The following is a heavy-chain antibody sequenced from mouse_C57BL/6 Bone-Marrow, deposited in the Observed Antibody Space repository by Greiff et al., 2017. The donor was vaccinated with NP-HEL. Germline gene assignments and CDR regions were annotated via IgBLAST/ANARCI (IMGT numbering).Heavy chain of an antibody. D-gene: IGHD2-4*01. CDR1: GFTFSSYA. J-gene: IGHJ1*03. CDR3: TRVYYDYGYDHYFDV. V-gene: IGHV5-9-1*02. Sequence: EVMLVESGEGLVKPGGSLKLSCAASGFTFSSYAMSWVRQTPEKRLEWVAYISSGGDYIYYADTVKGRFTISRDNARNTLYLQMSSLKSEDTAMYYCTRVYYDYGYDHYFDVWGTGTTVTVSS. CDR2: ISSGGDYI.